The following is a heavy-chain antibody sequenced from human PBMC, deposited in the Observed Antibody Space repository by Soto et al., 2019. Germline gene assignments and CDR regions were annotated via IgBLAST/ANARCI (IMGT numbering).Heavy chain of an antibody. Sequence: QVQLQESGPGLVKPSGTLSLTCAVSGGSISSSNWWSWVRQPPGKGLEWIGEIYHSGRTNYNPSLKSRVTISVDKSKNQYSRKLSSVTAADTALYYCARGVRSAAGSFDYWGQGTLVTVSS. CDR3: ARGVRSAAGSFDY. D-gene: IGHD6-13*01. J-gene: IGHJ4*02. CDR2: IYHSGRT. V-gene: IGHV4-4*02. CDR1: GGSISSSNW.